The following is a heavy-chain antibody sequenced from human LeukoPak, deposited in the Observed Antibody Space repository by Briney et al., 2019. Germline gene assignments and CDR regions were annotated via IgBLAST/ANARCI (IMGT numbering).Heavy chain of an antibody. Sequence: LSGGSLRLSCSASAFTFSNYAMHWVRQAPGKGLEYVSSISSDGRTTYYADSVKGRFTISRDNSKNTLYLQMSSLRPEDTSIYYCVKDRAVDYWGQGTLVTVSS. D-gene: IGHD6-13*01. CDR2: ISSDGRTT. CDR1: AFTFSNYA. J-gene: IGHJ4*02. V-gene: IGHV3-64D*08. CDR3: VKDRAVDY.